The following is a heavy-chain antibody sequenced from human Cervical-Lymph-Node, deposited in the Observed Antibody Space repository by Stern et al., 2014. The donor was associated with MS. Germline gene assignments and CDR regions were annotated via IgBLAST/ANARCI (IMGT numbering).Heavy chain of an antibody. V-gene: IGHV1-46*01. CDR3: ARDVARKYYFDS. CDR1: GYTFTSHY. D-gene: IGHD2-21*01. CDR2: INPSTGSS. J-gene: IGHJ4*02. Sequence: QVQLVQSGPEVKKPGASVRVSCKASGYTFTSHYMHWVRQAPGQGLEVMGLINPSTGSSIYAQRFQGRVAMTRDTSSTTVYLELSSLTSEETALYYCARDVARKYYFDSWGQGTLVTVSS.